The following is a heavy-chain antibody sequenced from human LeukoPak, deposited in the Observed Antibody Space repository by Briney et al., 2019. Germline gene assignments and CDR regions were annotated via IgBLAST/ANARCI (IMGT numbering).Heavy chain of an antibody. V-gene: IGHV3-9*01. CDR1: GFTFDDYA. CDR3: ARAGGSRYYYAMDV. CDR2: ISWNSDSV. D-gene: IGHD3-16*01. Sequence: GRSLRLSCAASGFTFDDYAMHWVRQAPGKGLEWVSGISWNSDSVGYADSVKGRFTISRDNAENSLYLQMNSLRAEDTAFYYCARAGGSRYYYAMDVWGQGTTVTVSS. J-gene: IGHJ6*02.